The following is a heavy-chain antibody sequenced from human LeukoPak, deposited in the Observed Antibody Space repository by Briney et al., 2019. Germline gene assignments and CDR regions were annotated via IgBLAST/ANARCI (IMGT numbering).Heavy chain of an antibody. V-gene: IGHV1-8*01. D-gene: IGHD6-6*01. CDR3: ARAGVYRAARGYYYMDV. J-gene: IGHJ6*03. Sequence: ASVKVSCKASGYTFTSYDINWVRQATGQGLEWMGWMNPNSGNTGYAQKFQGRVTMTRNTSISTAYMELSSLRSEDTAVYYCARAGVYRAARGYYYMDVWSKGTTVTVSS. CDR2: MNPNSGNT. CDR1: GYTFTSYD.